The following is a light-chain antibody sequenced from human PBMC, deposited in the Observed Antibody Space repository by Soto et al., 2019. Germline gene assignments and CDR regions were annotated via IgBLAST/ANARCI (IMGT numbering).Light chain of an antibody. J-gene: IGKJ4*01. CDR3: QQVKSYPRT. CDR2: EES. V-gene: IGKV1-9*01. Sequence: DIHLTQSPSSLCASVGDRVTITCRASQAITNNLAWYQQKPGNPPRLLIYEESTLHSGVPSRFSGRKVGTQFILTIDSLQTEDFATYYCQQVKSYPRTFGGGTKVEIK. CDR1: QAITNN.